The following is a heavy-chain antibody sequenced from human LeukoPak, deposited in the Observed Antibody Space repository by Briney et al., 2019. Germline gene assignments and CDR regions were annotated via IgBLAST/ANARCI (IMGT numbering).Heavy chain of an antibody. D-gene: IGHD3-10*01. CDR1: GFTVSSNY. J-gene: IGHJ4*02. Sequence: PGGSLRLSCAASGFTVSSNYMSWIRQAPGKGLEWVSVIYCGGSTYYAASVKGRFTISRDNSKNTLYLQLNSLTAKDTAVYYCPRGSSYFDYWGQGTLVTVSS. V-gene: IGHV3-53*01. CDR2: IYCGGST. CDR3: PRGSSYFDY.